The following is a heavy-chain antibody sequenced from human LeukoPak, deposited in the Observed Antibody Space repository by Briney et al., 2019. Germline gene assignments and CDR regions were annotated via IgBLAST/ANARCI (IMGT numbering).Heavy chain of an antibody. J-gene: IGHJ4*02. Sequence: ASETLSLTCTVSGGSLSSFYWSWIRQPPGNGLEWIGYIYSSGSTNYNPSLKSRLTISVDTSKNQFSLKLSSVTAAYTAVYYCARRLIVGPAFDYWGQGTLVTVSS. CDR3: ARRLIVGPAFDY. D-gene: IGHD1-26*01. V-gene: IGHV4-59*01. CDR2: IYSSGST. CDR1: GGSLSSFY.